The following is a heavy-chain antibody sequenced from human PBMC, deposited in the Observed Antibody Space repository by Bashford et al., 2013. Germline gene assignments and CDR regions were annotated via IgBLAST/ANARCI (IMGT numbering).Heavy chain of an antibody. CDR1: GGSITSSYYY. CDR2: ISYTGST. CDR3: ARHKYSVRGVNWFDP. Sequence: SETLSLTCTVSGGSITSSYYYWGWIRQPPGKGLEWIGSISYTGSTYYNPSLKSRVTTSVDTSKNQFSLKLSSVTAADTAVFYCARHKYSVRGVNWFDPWGQGTLVTVSS. J-gene: IGHJ5*02. V-gene: IGHV4-39*01. D-gene: IGHD3-10*01.